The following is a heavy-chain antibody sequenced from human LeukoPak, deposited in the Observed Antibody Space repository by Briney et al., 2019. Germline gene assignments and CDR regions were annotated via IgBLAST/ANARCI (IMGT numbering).Heavy chain of an antibody. J-gene: IGHJ4*02. CDR2: ISSSGGTI. CDR1: GFTFSSYS. V-gene: IGHV3-48*04. Sequence: GGSLRLSCAASGFTFSSYSMNWVRQAPGKGLEWLSYISSSGGTIYYADSVKGRFTISRDNAKSSLYLQMNGLRAEDTAVYYCARDSRQQLFDYWGQGTLVTVSS. D-gene: IGHD4-11*01. CDR3: ARDSRQQLFDY.